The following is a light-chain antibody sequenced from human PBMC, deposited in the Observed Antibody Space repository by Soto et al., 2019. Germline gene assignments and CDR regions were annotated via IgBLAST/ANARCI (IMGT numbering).Light chain of an antibody. CDR3: SSYTSSSTPYV. Sequence: QSALTQPASVSGSPGQSITISCTGTSSDVGGYNDVSWYQQHPVKAPKLMIYDVTNRPSGVSDRFSGSKSGNTASLTISGLQAEDEADYYCSSYTSSSTPYVFGTGTKVTV. CDR1: SSDVGGYND. V-gene: IGLV2-14*01. CDR2: DVT. J-gene: IGLJ1*01.